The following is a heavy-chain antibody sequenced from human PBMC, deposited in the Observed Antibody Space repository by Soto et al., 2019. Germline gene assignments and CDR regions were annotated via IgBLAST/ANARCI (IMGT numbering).Heavy chain of an antibody. CDR1: GYTFTSYD. J-gene: IGHJ6*03. D-gene: IGHD2-2*01. V-gene: IGHV1-8*01. CDR3: ARGPDKSTDYYYYYMDV. CDR2: MNPNSGNT. Sequence: ASVKVSCKASGYTFTSYDINWVRQATGQGLEWMGWMNPNSGNTGYAQKFQGRVTMTRNTSISTAYMELSSLRSEDTAVYYCARGPDKSTDYYYYYMDVWGKGTTVTVSS.